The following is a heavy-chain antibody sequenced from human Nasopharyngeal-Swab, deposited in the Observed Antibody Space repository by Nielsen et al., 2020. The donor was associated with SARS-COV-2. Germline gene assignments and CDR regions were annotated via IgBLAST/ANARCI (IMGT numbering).Heavy chain of an antibody. CDR3: ARGLNGYNTFDY. J-gene: IGHJ4*02. V-gene: IGHV3-74*01. Sequence: GESLKISCAASGFTFSSYWMHWVRQAPGKGLVWVSRINNDATTTSYADSVKGRFTISRDTAKNTLYLQMNSLRVEDTAVYYCARGLNGYNTFDYWGQGTLLTVSS. CDR2: INNDATTT. CDR1: GFTFSSYW. D-gene: IGHD5-24*01.